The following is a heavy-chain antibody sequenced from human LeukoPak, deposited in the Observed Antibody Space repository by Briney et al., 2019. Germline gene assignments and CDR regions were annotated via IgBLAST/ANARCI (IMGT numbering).Heavy chain of an antibody. D-gene: IGHD3-22*01. V-gene: IGHV1-2*02. CDR2: INPNSGGT. CDR3: ARVDYYDSSGPFDY. Sequence: ASVTVSFKASGGTFISYAISWVRQAPGQGLEWMGWINPNSGGTNYAQKFQGRVTMTRDTSISTAYMELSRLRSDDTAVYYCARVDYYDSSGPFDYWGQGTLVTVSS. CDR1: GGTFISYA. J-gene: IGHJ4*02.